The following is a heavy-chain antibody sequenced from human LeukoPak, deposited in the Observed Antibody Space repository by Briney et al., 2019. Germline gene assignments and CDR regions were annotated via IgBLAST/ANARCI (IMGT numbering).Heavy chain of an antibody. CDR3: ARGGSGWSRDY. D-gene: IGHD6-19*01. Sequence: GASVTVSCTASGYTFTSYGMSWVRQAPGQGLEWMGWISAYNGNTNYAQNLQGRVTMTTDTSTSTAYMELRSLRSDDTAVYYCARGGSGWSRDYWGQGTLVTVSS. CDR1: GYTFTSYG. J-gene: IGHJ4*02. V-gene: IGHV1-18*01. CDR2: ISAYNGNT.